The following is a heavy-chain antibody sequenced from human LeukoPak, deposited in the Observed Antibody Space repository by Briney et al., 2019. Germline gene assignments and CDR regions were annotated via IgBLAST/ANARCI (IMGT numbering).Heavy chain of an antibody. D-gene: IGHD3-22*01. CDR2: INPSGGST. V-gene: IGHV1-46*01. CDR3: ARYLPSQKRYYYDSSGYQGAFDI. CDR1: GYTFTSYY. Sequence: ASVKVSCKASGYTFTSYYMHWVRQAPGQGLEWMGIINPSGGSTSYAQKFQGRVTMTRDTSTSTVYMELSSLRSEDTAVYYCARYLPSQKRYYYDSSGYQGAFDIWGQGTMVTVSS. J-gene: IGHJ3*02.